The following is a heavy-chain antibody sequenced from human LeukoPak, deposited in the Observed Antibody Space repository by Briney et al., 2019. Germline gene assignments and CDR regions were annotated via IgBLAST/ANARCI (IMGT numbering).Heavy chain of an antibody. CDR3: ASGRITIFGVVENWFDP. CDR1: GYTFTGYY. CDR2: INPNSGGT. Sequence: ASVTVSCKASGYTFTGYYMHWVRQAPGQGLEWMGWINPNSGGTNYAQKFQGRVTMTRDTSISTAYMELSRLRSDDTAVYYCASGRITIFGVVENWFDPRGQGTLVTVSS. D-gene: IGHD3-3*01. J-gene: IGHJ5*02. V-gene: IGHV1-2*02.